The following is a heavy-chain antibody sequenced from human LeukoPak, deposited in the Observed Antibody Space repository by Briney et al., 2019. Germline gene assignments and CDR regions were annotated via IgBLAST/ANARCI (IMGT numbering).Heavy chain of an antibody. D-gene: IGHD6-13*01. V-gene: IGHV4-59*01. CDR1: GGSISSYY. Sequence: PSETLSLTCTVSGGSISSYYWSWIRQPPGKGLEWIGYIYYSGSTNYNPSLKSRVTISVDTSKNQFSLKLSSVTAADTAVYYCARASSTYSSSWMNFDYWGQGTLVTVSS. J-gene: IGHJ4*02. CDR2: IYYSGST. CDR3: ARASSTYSSSWMNFDY.